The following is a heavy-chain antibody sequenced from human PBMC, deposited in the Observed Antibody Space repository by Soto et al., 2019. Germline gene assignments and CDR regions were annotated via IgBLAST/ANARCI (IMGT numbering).Heavy chain of an antibody. V-gene: IGHV3-23*01. J-gene: IGHJ5*02. CDR1: GFTFSSYA. CDR2: ISGSGGST. Sequence: PGGSLRLSCAASGFTFSSYAMSWVRQAPGKGLEWVSAISGSGGSTYYADSVKGRFTISRDNSKNTLYLQMNSLRAEDTDVNYRALHQSSSPRVGFAPGGKGTLVTVSS. D-gene: IGHD6-6*01. CDR3: ALHQSSSPRVGFAP.